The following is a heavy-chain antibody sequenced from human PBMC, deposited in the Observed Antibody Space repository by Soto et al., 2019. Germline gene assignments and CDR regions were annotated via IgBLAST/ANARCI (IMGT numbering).Heavy chain of an antibody. J-gene: IGHJ3*02. D-gene: IGHD3-22*01. V-gene: IGHV4-39*07. CDR1: GGSISSSSYY. Sequence: SETLSLTCTVSGGSISSSSYYWGWIRQPPGKGLEWIGSIYYSGSTYYNPSLKSRITISVDTSKNQFSLKLSSVTAADTAVYYCARDWYYSDSTGYYHDVFDIWGQGTMVTVS. CDR2: IYYSGST. CDR3: ARDWYYSDSTGYYHDVFDI.